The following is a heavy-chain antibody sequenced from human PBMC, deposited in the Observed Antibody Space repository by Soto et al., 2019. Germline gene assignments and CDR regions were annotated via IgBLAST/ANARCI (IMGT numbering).Heavy chain of an antibody. CDR1: GYTFTNYA. CDR3: AAIDYGDY. D-gene: IGHD3-16*01. Sequence: QVQLVQSGAEVKKPGASVKVSCKASGYTFTNYAIHWVRQAPGQRLEWMGWINAGNGNTKYSQNLQGRVTFTRDTSASTAYMEVRSLRSEDTAVYFCAAIDYGDYWGQGTLVTVSS. V-gene: IGHV1-3*01. CDR2: INAGNGNT. J-gene: IGHJ4*02.